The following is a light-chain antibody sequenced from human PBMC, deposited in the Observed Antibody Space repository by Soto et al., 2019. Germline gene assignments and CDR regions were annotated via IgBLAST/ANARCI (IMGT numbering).Light chain of an antibody. Sequence: QSALTQPRSVSGSPGQAVTFSCTGTNSDVGGYDYVSWYQQLPGEAPKLIVYDVTKRPSGVPNRFSGSKSGNTASLTISGLQAEDEADYSCCSFAGSYTYVFGGGTKVTVL. V-gene: IGLV2-11*01. CDR2: DVT. CDR1: NSDVGGYDY. J-gene: IGLJ1*01. CDR3: CSFAGSYTYV.